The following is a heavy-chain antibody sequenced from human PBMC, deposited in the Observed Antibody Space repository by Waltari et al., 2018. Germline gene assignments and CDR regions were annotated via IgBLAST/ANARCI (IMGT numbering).Heavy chain of an antibody. CDR1: GGSFSVYY. Sequence: QVQLQQWGAGLLKPSETLSLTCPVYGGSFSVYYWSWIRQPPGKGLEWIGEINHSGSTNYNPSLKSRVTISVDTSKNQFSLKLSSVTAADTAVYYCARGLFDSSGYFRNDAFDIWGQGTMVTVSS. CDR2: INHSGST. D-gene: IGHD3-22*01. V-gene: IGHV4-34*01. J-gene: IGHJ3*02. CDR3: ARGLFDSSGYFRNDAFDI.